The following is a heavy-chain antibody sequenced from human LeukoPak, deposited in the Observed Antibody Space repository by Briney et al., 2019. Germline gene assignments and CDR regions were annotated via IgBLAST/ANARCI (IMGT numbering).Heavy chain of an antibody. V-gene: IGHV3-21*01. CDR2: ISSSSSYI. CDR1: GFTFSSYS. J-gene: IGHJ4*02. D-gene: IGHD6-13*01. Sequence: PGGSLRLSCAASGFTFSSYSMNWVRQAPGKGLEWVSSISSSSSYIYYADSVKGRFTISRDNAKNSLYLQMNSLRAEDTAVYCCARHNSGYTSSWYVYWGQGTLVTVSS. CDR3: ARHNSGYTSSWYVY.